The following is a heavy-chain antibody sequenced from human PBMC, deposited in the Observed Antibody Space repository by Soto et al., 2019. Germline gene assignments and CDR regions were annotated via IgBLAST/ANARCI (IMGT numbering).Heavy chain of an antibody. J-gene: IGHJ2*01. V-gene: IGHV4-59*01. CDR1: GGSLSYYY. D-gene: IGHD6-19*01. CDR3: ARGGAVAWDFDL. Sequence: QVQLQESGPGLVKPSETLSLTCTVSGGSLSYYYWGWIWQPPGKGLEWIAYIYHNGISNYNPSLKTRVTISVDSSKTQFSLNVTSVTAADTAVYYCARGGAVAWDFDLWGRGTLVTVSS. CDR2: IYHNGIS.